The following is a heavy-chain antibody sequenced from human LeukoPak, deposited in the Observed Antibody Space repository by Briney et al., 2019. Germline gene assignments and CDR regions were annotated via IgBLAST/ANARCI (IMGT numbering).Heavy chain of an antibody. J-gene: IGHJ4*02. V-gene: IGHV3-23*01. Sequence: GGSLRLSCAASGFTFSSYAMSWVRQAPGKWLERVSAISGSGGSTYYADSVKGRFTISRDNSKNTLYLQMNSLRAEDTAVYYCAAGHGSAVIDYWGQGTLVTVSS. CDR1: GFTFSSYA. CDR3: AAGHGSAVIDY. D-gene: IGHD3-10*01. CDR2: ISGSGGST.